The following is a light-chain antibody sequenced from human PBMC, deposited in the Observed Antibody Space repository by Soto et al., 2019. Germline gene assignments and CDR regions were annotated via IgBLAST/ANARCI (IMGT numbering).Light chain of an antibody. CDR3: QQYYSYPSWT. J-gene: IGKJ1*01. CDR2: AAS. V-gene: IGKV1-8*01. Sequence: AIRMTQSPSSLSASTGDRVTITCRASQGISSYLAWYQQKPGKAPKLLIYAASTLQSGVPSRFSGSGSGTDFTLTISCLQSEDFAPYYCQQYYSYPSWTFGQGTKVEIK. CDR1: QGISSY.